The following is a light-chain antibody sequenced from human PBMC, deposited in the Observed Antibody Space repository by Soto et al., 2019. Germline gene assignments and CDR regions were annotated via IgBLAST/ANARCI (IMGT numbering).Light chain of an antibody. J-gene: IGKJ1*01. CDR3: QQFYNWPRT. Sequence: EIVMTQSPGTLSVSPGERATLSCRASQSVSSNLVWYQQKPGQAPRLLIYGASTRATGIPARFSGSGSETEFTLTISSLQSEDFAVYYCQQFYNWPRTFGQGTKVEIK. CDR1: QSVSSN. V-gene: IGKV3-15*01. CDR2: GAS.